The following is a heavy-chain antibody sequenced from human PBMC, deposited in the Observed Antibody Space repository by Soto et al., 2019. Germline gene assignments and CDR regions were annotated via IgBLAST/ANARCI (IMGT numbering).Heavy chain of an antibody. J-gene: IGHJ6*02. CDR2: ISSDGNDK. CDR1: GFTFSSYP. Sequence: QVQLVESGGGVVQPGRSLRLSCVASGFTFSSYPIHWVRQAPGKGLEWVTTISSDGNDKYYLDSVKSRFTTSRENAKNTVYLQKNNLRVEETAVYYCAKEGVADKYYYYGMDFWGQGTTVNVSS. D-gene: IGHD3-3*01. V-gene: IGHV3-30*04. CDR3: AKEGVADKYYYYGMDF.